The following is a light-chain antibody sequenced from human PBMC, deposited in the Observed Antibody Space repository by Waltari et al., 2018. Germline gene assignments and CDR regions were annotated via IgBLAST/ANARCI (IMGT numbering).Light chain of an antibody. V-gene: IGKV3-20*01. J-gene: IGKJ2*01. Sequence: VLTQSPGTLSLSPGERATLSCRASQSLTKRYLAWYQQKPGQAPRLLLYGASSRAAGIPDRFSGSGSGTDFTLTISRLEPDDFAVYYCQQYGSSILYTFGQGTKLEI. CDR3: QQYGSSILYT. CDR1: QSLTKRY. CDR2: GAS.